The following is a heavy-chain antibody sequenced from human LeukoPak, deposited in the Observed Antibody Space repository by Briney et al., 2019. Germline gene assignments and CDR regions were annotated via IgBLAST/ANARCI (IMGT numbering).Heavy chain of an antibody. CDR2: ISGSGGAT. J-gene: IGHJ1*01. V-gene: IGHV3-23*01. CDR3: GGVRIQH. CDR1: GFTFSSYA. Sequence: GGSLRLSGAASGFTFSSYAMSWVRQAPGKGLEWVSGISGSGGATNYADSVKGRFTISRDNSKNTLYLQMNSLRAEDTAIYYCGGVRIQHWGQGTLVTVSS. D-gene: IGHD1-26*01.